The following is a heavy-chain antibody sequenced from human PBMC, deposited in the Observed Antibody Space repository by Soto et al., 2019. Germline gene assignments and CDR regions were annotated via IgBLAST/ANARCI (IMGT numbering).Heavy chain of an antibody. J-gene: IGHJ3*02. D-gene: IGHD6-13*01. CDR1: NGSISDYY. V-gene: IGHV4-59*01. CDR3: ARGISEAAASKPFDI. CDR2: IYYSGTT. Sequence: HVRLQQSGPGLLKPSETLSLTCIVSNGSISDYYWPWIRHPPGKGLKWIGNIYYSGTTHYTPSLKSRVAISVDTSKNQFSLKLSSVTAADTAVYYCARGISEAAASKPFDIWGQGTMVTVSS.